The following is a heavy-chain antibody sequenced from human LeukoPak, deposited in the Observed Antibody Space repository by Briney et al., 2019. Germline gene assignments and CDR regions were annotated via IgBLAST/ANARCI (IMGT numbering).Heavy chain of an antibody. Sequence: GESLRLSCGVSGLAFSSYWMSWVRQAPGKGLEWVANIKRDGSEIYYVDSVKGRFTISRDNAKNSLFLQMNTLRAEDTAVYYCARGQTTFGPWGQGTLVTVSS. CDR3: ARGQTTFGP. V-gene: IGHV3-7*01. CDR1: GLAFSSYW. D-gene: IGHD1-7*01. J-gene: IGHJ5*02. CDR2: IKRDGSEI.